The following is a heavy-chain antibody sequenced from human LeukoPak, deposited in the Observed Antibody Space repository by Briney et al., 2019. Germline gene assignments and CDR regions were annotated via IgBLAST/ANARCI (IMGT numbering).Heavy chain of an antibody. CDR1: GSTFDDYA. D-gene: IGHD6-13*01. CDR2: ISWNSGSI. J-gene: IGHJ4*02. CDR3: AKDTGLSGTKGAFDY. V-gene: IGHV3-9*01. Sequence: ALRLSCAASGSTFDDYAMHWVRQAPGKGLERVSGISWNSGSIGYADSVKGRFTISRDNAKNSLYLQMNSLRAEDTALYYCAKDTGLSGTKGAFDYWGQGTLVTVSS.